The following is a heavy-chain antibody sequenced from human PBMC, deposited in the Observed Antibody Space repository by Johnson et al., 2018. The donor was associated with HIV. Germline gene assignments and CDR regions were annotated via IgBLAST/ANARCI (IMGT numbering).Heavy chain of an antibody. Sequence: VLLVESGGGVVRPGGSLRLSCAASGFTFSNYAMHWVRQAPGKGLEYVSAISSNGGSTYYANSVKDLQTRRFTISRDNSKNTLYLQMNSLRAEDTAVYYCAKGAAAAGPDAFDIWGQGTMVTVSS. J-gene: IGHJ3*02. D-gene: IGHD6-13*01. CDR3: AKGAAAAGPDAFDI. CDR1: GFTFSNYA. CDR2: ISSNGGST. V-gene: IGHV3-64*01.